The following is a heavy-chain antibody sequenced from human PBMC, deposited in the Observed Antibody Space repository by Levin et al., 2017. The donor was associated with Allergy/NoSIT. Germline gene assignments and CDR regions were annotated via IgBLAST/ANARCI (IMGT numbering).Heavy chain of an antibody. D-gene: IGHD1-26*01. Sequence: GGSLRLSCAASGFTFSSYAMSWVRQAPGKGLEWVSAISGSGGSTYYADSVKGRFTISRDNSKNTLYLQMNSLRAEDTAVYYCAKGGGATTREPDFDYWGQGTLVTVSS. CDR2: ISGSGGST. CDR3: AKGGGATTREPDFDY. J-gene: IGHJ4*02. V-gene: IGHV3-23*01. CDR1: GFTFSSYA.